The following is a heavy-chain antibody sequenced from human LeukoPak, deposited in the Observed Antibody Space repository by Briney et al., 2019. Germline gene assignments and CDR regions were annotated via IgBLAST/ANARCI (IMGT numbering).Heavy chain of an antibody. D-gene: IGHD3-9*01. J-gene: IGHJ4*02. CDR1: GFTFSSYA. CDR3: AKDRKLRYFDWKYYFDY. CDR2: ISGSGGST. Sequence: PGGSLRLSCAASGFTFSSYATSWVRQAPGKGLEWVSAISGSGGSTYYADSVKGRFTISRDNSKNTLYLQMNSLRAEDTAVYYCAKDRKLRYFDWKYYFDYWGQGTLVTVSS. V-gene: IGHV3-23*01.